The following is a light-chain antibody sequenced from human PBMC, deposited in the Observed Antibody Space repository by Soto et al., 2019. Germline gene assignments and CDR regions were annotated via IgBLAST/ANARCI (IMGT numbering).Light chain of an antibody. CDR1: QSVSSY. CDR3: QQRSHWPRT. CDR2: DAS. J-gene: IGKJ2*01. Sequence: EIVLTQSPATLSLSPGGRATLSCRASQSVSSYLAWYQQKPGQAPRLLIYDASNRATGIPARFSGSGSGTDFTLTVNSLEPEDFAVYYCQQRSHWPRTFGQGTKLEIK. V-gene: IGKV3-11*01.